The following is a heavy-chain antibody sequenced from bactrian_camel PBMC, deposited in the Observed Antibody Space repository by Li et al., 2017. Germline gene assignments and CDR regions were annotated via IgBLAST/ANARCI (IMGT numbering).Heavy chain of an antibody. Sequence: QLVESGGGSVQAGGSLRLSCAISGRSNENYFLAWFRQVVGKEREGVAEIDDEGRTNYADFVKGRFTISKESRHTLHLQMTSLKPEDTAMYYCAADGDRYQCYWQSVTKYKILAQGTQVTVS. CDR2: IDDEGRT. J-gene: IGHJ4*01. CDR1: GRSNENYF. D-gene: IGHD1*01. V-gene: IGHV3S55*01.